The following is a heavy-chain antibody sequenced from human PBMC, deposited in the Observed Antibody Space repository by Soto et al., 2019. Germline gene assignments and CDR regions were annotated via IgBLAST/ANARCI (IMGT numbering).Heavy chain of an antibody. CDR2: ISGYNGDT. V-gene: IGHV1-18*01. D-gene: IGHD2-8*01. J-gene: IGHJ6*02. CDR3: AKNGQPPYYYYGMDV. CDR1: GYTFNRYG. Sequence: ASVKVSCKASGYTFNRYGISWVRQAPGQGLEWMGWISGYNGDTRYAQKFQGRVTMTVDTSTTTAYMELRSLTSDDRAVYYCAKNGQPPYYYYGMDVWG.